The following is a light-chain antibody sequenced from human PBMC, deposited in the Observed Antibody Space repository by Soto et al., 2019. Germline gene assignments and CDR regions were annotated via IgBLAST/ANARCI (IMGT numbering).Light chain of an antibody. J-gene: IGKJ5*01. CDR1: QSVNSY. Sequence: PGERATLSCRASQSVNSYLAWYQQKPGQAPRLLIYDASNRATGIPARFSGSGSGTDFTLTISSLEPEDFAVYYCQQRSNWPPITFGQGTRLEIK. CDR2: DAS. CDR3: QQRSNWPPIT. V-gene: IGKV3-11*01.